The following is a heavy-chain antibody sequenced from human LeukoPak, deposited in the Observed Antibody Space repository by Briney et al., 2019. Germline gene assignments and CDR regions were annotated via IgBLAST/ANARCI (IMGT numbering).Heavy chain of an antibody. CDR2: INPSGGST. V-gene: IGHV1-46*01. CDR1: GYTFTSYY. Sequence: ASVKVSCKASGYTFTSYYMHWVRQAPGQGLEWMGIINPSGGSTSYAQKFQGRVTMTRDMSTSTVYMELSSLRSEDTAVYYCAREGVDTAIALSNYFDPWGQGTLVTVSS. CDR3: AREGVDTAIALSNYFDP. D-gene: IGHD5-18*01. J-gene: IGHJ5*02.